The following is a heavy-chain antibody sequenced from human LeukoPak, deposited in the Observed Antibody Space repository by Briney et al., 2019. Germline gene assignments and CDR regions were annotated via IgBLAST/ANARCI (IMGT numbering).Heavy chain of an antibody. CDR1: GFTFSSYG. CDR2: IWYDGSNK. CDR3: AELGITMIGGV. D-gene: IGHD3-10*02. V-gene: IGHV3-33*03. J-gene: IGHJ6*04. Sequence: GGSLRLSCAASGFTFSSYGMHWVRQAPGKGLEWVAFIWYDGSNKYYADSVKGRFTISRDNAKNSLYLQMNSLRAEDTAVYYCAELGITMIGGVWGKGTTVTISS.